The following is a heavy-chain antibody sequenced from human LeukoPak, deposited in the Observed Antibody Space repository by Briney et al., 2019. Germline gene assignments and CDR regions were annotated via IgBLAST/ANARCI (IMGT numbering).Heavy chain of an antibody. CDR3: AEGQWPIDY. CDR2: IRYDGSNK. J-gene: IGHJ4*02. D-gene: IGHD6-19*01. CDR1: GFTFSSYG. V-gene: IGHV3-30*02. Sequence: GGSLRLSCAASGFTFSSYGMHWVRQAPGKGLEWVSLIRYDGSNKYYADSVKGRFTISRDNSKNTLYLQMKSLRAEDTAVYYCAEGQWPIDYWGQGTLVTVSS.